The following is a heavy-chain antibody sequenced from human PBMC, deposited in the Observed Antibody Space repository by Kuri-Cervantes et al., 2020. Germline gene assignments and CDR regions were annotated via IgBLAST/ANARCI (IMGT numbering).Heavy chain of an antibody. CDR3: ARDARFGESLNWFDP. V-gene: IGHV4-34*01. Sequence: GSLRPSCAVYGGSFSGYYWSWIRQPPGKGLEWIGEINHSGSTNYNPSLKSRVTISVDTSKNQFSLKLSSVTAADTAVYYCARDARFGESLNWFDPWGQGTLVTVYS. D-gene: IGHD3-10*01. CDR2: INHSGST. CDR1: GGSFSGYY. J-gene: IGHJ5*02.